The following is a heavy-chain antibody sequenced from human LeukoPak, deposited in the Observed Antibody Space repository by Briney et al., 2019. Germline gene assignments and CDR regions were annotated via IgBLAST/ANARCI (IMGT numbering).Heavy chain of an antibody. D-gene: IGHD3-3*01. CDR1: GYTFTGYY. CDR2: INPNSGGT. J-gene: IGHJ6*02. CDR3: ARYDFWSWNLYYYGMDV. Sequence: GASVKVPCKASGYTFTGYYMHWVRQAPGQGLEWMGWINPNSGGTNYAQKFQGRVTMTRDTSISTAYMELSRLRSDDTAVYYCARYDFWSWNLYYYGMDVWGQGTTVTVSS. V-gene: IGHV1-2*02.